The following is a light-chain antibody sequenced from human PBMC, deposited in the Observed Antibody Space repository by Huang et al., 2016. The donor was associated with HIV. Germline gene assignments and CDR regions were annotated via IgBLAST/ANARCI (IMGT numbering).Light chain of an antibody. Sequence: DIQMTQSPSSLPASVGDRVTITCRASQGISNSLAWYQQKTGKAPKLLLCAASKLESGVPSRFSGSASVTDYTLTISSLQPEDFATYYCQQYWSTPPATFGQGTKVEIK. J-gene: IGKJ1*01. V-gene: IGKV1-NL1*01. CDR1: QGISNS. CDR3: QQYWSTPPAT. CDR2: AAS.